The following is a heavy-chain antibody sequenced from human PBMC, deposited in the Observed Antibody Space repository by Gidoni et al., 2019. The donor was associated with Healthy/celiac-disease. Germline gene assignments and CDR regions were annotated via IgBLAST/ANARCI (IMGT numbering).Heavy chain of an antibody. CDR1: GFTFDDYA. CDR3: ARPPANHFWSGMNYYYYYGMDV. D-gene: IGHD3-3*02. CDR2: ISGDGGST. Sequence: EVQLVESGGGVVQPGGSLRLSCAASGFTFDDYAMHWVRQAPGKGLEWVSLISGDGGSTYYADSVKGRFTISRDNSKNSLYLQMNSLRTEDTALYYCARPPANHFWSGMNYYYYYGMDVWGQGTTVTVSS. V-gene: IGHV3-43*02. J-gene: IGHJ6*02.